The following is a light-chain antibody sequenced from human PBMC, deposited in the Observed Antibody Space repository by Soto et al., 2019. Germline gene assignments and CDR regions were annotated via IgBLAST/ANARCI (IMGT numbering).Light chain of an antibody. CDR2: EVA. CDR3: TSYTGSSTLYV. V-gene: IGLV2-14*01. Sequence: QSALTQPASVSGSPGQSITISCTGTSSDVGGYNYVSWYQQHPGKAPKLMIYEVANRPSGISNRFSGSKSGNTASLTISGLQAEDEGDDYCTSYTGSSTLYVFGTGTKLTVL. CDR1: SSDVGGYNY. J-gene: IGLJ1*01.